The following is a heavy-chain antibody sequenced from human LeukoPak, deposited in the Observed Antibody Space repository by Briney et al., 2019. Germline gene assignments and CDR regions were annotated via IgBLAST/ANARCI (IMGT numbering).Heavy chain of an antibody. CDR2: IYPGDSDT. J-gene: IGHJ4*02. D-gene: IGHD6-13*01. CDR3: ASSIAAAGTSFDY. CDR1: GYSFTSYW. Sequence: EESLKISCKGSGYSFTSYWIGWVRQLPGKGLEWMGIIYPGDSDTRYSPSFQGQVTISADKSISTAYLQWSSLKASDTAMYYCASSIAAAGTSFDYWGQGTLVTVSS. V-gene: IGHV5-51*01.